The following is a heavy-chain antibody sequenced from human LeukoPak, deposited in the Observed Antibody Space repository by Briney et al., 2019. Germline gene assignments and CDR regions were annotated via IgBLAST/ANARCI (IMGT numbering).Heavy chain of an antibody. J-gene: IGHJ4*02. V-gene: IGHV1-2*02. CDR2: ISPVSGGT. CDR3: ALTRPQDYFDY. CDR1: GYTFTGYY. Sequence: GASVKVSCKASGYTFTGYYIHWARQAPGQGLEWMGWISPVSGGTNYPQKFQGRVTMTRDTSISTAYMELSTLRSDDTGVYYCALTRPQDYFDYWGQGTLVTVSS.